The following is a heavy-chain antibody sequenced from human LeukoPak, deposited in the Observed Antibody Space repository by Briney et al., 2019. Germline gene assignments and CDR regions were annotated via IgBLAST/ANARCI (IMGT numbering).Heavy chain of an antibody. J-gene: IGHJ4*02. CDR2: ISGYNGNR. Sequence: ASVKVSCKASGYTFTSYGISWVRQAPGQGLEWMGWISGYNGNRNYSQKFQDRVTMTTDTSTSTAYMDLRSLRSDDTAVYYCARDIAASEFDYWGQGTLVTVSS. CDR3: ARDIAASEFDY. CDR1: GYTFTSYG. D-gene: IGHD6-13*01. V-gene: IGHV1-18*01.